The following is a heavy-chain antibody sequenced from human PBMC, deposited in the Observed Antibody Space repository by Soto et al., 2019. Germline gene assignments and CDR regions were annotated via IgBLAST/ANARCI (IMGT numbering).Heavy chain of an antibody. Sequence: QVQLQESGPGLVKPSQTLSLTCTVSGGSISSGGYYWSWIRQHPGKGLEWIGYIYYSGSTCYNPSLKRRVTISVDTSKDQFSLKLSSGTAADTAVYYCARDFTDSSGPTLGMGVWGQGTTVTVSS. CDR1: GGSISSGGYY. CDR2: IYYSGST. V-gene: IGHV4-31*03. J-gene: IGHJ6*02. D-gene: IGHD6-19*01. CDR3: ARDFTDSSGPTLGMGV.